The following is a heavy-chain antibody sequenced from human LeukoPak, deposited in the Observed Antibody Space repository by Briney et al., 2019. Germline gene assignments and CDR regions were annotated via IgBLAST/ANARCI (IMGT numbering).Heavy chain of an antibody. CDR1: GGSISSYY. CDR2: IYTSGST. Sequence: SETLSLTCTVSGGSISSYYWSWIRQPAGKGLEWIGRIYTSGSTNYNPSLKSRVTMSVDTSKNQFSLKLSSVTAADTAVYYCARGRLDGSSSFFDYWGQGTLVTVSS. V-gene: IGHV4-4*07. J-gene: IGHJ4*02. CDR3: ARGRLDGSSSFFDY. D-gene: IGHD6-6*01.